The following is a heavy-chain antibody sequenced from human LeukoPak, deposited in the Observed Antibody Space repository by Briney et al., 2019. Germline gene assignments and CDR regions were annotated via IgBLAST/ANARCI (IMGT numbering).Heavy chain of an antibody. V-gene: IGHV4-39*01. CDR2: IYYSGST. CDR3: ARQGPVRGNAVDY. J-gene: IGHJ4*02. D-gene: IGHD3-10*01. Sequence: PSETLSLTCTVSGGSISSSSYYWGWIRQPPGKGLEWIGSIYYSGSTYYNPSLKSRVTISVDTSKNQFSLKLSSVTAADTAVYYCARQGPVRGNAVDYWGQGTLVTVSS. CDR1: GGSISSSSYY.